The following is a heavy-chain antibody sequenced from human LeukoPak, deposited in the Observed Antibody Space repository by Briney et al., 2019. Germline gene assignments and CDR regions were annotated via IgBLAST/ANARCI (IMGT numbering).Heavy chain of an antibody. CDR2: ISYDGSNK. CDR3: ARAITMIVFDAFDI. CDR1: GFTFSSYA. Sequence: PGGSLRLSCAASGFTFSSYAMHWVRQAPGKGLEWVAVISYDGSNKYYADSVKGRFTISRDNTKNTLYLQMNSLRAEDTAVYYCARAITMIVFDAFDIWGQGTMVTVSS. V-gene: IGHV3-30-3*01. J-gene: IGHJ3*02. D-gene: IGHD3-22*01.